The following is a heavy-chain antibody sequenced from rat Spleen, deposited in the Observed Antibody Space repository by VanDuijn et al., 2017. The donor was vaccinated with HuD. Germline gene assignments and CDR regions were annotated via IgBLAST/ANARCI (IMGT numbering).Heavy chain of an antibody. CDR2: IRTKPNNYAT. CDR3: TAGDVYYGLLGDY. Sequence: VQLVESGGGLVQPKESLKISCAASGFTFSNAAMYWVRQAPGKGLEWVARIRTKPNNYATYYADSVKGRFTISRDDSKSMVYLQMDNLKTEDTAMYYCTAGDVYYGLLGDYWGQGVMVTVSS. V-gene: IGHV10-5*01. CDR1: GFTFSNAA. J-gene: IGHJ2*01. D-gene: IGHD1-6*01.